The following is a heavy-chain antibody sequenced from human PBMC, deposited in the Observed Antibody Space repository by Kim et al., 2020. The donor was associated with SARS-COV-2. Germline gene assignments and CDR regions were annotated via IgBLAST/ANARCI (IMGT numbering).Heavy chain of an antibody. Sequence: GGSLRLSCAASGFTFSNYAMSWVRQAPGKGLEWVSSITGSGTKTHYRDSVKGRFTVSRDNSKKTLYLQMNSLRAEDTAIYYCAKDANSSNWYVWFDSWGQGLHVTVSS. J-gene: IGHJ5*01. CDR1: GFTFSNYA. D-gene: IGHD2-2*01. CDR3: AKDANSSNWYVWFDS. CDR2: ITGSGTKT. V-gene: IGHV3-23*01.